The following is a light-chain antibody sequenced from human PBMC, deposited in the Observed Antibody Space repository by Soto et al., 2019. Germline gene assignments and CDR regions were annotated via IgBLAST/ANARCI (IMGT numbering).Light chain of an antibody. CDR2: DAS. V-gene: IGKV3-11*01. Sequence: EIVLTQSPATLSLSPGERATLSCRASQSVSSYLAWYQQKPGQAPRLLIYDASSRATGIPAGFSGSGSGTDFTLTISSLEPEDFAVYYCQQRSNWLTFGGGNKVEIK. CDR3: QQRSNWLT. CDR1: QSVSSY. J-gene: IGKJ4*01.